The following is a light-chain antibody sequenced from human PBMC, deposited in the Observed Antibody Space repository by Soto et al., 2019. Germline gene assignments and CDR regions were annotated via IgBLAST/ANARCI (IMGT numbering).Light chain of an antibody. CDR2: EVS. J-gene: IGLJ3*02. V-gene: IGLV2-8*01. CDR1: SSDLDCYNY. Sequence: QSALTQPPSASGSPGQSVTISCTGTSSDLDCYNYVSWYQQQLGKAPTLIIYEVSKRPSGVPDRFSGSRSGNAASLTVSGLQAEDEADYYCNSCAGRTNWVFGGGTKLTVL. CDR3: NSCAGRTNWV.